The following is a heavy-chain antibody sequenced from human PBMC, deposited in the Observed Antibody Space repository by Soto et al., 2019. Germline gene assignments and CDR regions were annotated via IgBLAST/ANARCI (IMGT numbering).Heavy chain of an antibody. V-gene: IGHV1-69*08. Sequence: QVQLVQSGAEVKKPGSSVKVSCKASGGTFSSYTISWVRQAPGQGLEWMGRIIPILGIAKYAQKFQGRVTITADKSTSTAYMELSSLRSEDTAVYYCARDPSAGDSAGYWGQGTLVTVSS. CDR2: IIPILGIA. D-gene: IGHD2-21*01. CDR1: GGTFSSYT. J-gene: IGHJ4*02. CDR3: ARDPSAGDSAGY.